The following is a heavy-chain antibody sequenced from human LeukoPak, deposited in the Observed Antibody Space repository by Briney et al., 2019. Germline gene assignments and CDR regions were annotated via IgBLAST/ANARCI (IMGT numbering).Heavy chain of an antibody. CDR3: ARGRTAKVAGNDNYYYMDV. CDR1: GYTFTSYD. CDR2: MNPNSGNT. Sequence: GASVKVSCKASGYTFTSYDINWVRQATGQGLEWMGWMNPNSGNTGYAQKFQGRVTITRNTSISTAYMELSSLRSEDTAVYYCARGRTAKVAGNDNYYYMDVWGKGTTVTVSS. J-gene: IGHJ6*03. V-gene: IGHV1-8*03. D-gene: IGHD6-19*01.